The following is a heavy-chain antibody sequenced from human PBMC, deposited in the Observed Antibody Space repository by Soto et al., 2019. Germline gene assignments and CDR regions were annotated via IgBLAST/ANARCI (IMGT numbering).Heavy chain of an antibody. V-gene: IGHV4-34*01. CDR3: ARVSTLKQWLDY. D-gene: IGHD6-19*01. Sequence: SETLSLTCAVYGGSFSGYYWSWIRQPPGKGLEWIGEINHSGSTNYNPSLKSRVTISVDTSKNQFSLKLSSVTAADTAVYYCARVSTLKQWLDYWGQGTLVTVSS. CDR2: INHSGST. J-gene: IGHJ4*02. CDR1: GGSFSGYY.